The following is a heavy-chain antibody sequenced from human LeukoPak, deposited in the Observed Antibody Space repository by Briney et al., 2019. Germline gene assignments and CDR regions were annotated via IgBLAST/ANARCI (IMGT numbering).Heavy chain of an antibody. J-gene: IGHJ5*02. CDR1: GGSISSGDYY. CDR3: ASDYYDSSGYQNWFDP. V-gene: IGHV4-30-4*01. D-gene: IGHD3-22*01. CDR2: IYYSGST. Sequence: ASETLSPTCTVSGGSISSGDYYWSWIRQPPGKGLEWIGYIYYSGSTNYNPSLKSRVTISVDTSKNQFSLKLNSVTAADTAVYYCASDYYDSSGYQNWFDPWGQGTLVTVSS.